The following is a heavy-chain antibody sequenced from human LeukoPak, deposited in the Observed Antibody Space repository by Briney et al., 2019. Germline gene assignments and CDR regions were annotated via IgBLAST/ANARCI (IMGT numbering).Heavy chain of an antibody. CDR2: VNDRGST. V-gene: IGHV4-34*01. Sequence: PSQTLSPTCAVYGGSFSDYYWNWIRQPPGKGLEWIGEVNDRGSTNNNTSLKSRVTISEDTSKKKFSLRLSSVTAADTAVYYCARGGCNSTSCYLIWMYMDVWGKGTTVTVSS. CDR1: GGSFSDYY. J-gene: IGHJ6*03. D-gene: IGHD2-2*01. CDR3: ARGGCNSTSCYLIWMYMDV.